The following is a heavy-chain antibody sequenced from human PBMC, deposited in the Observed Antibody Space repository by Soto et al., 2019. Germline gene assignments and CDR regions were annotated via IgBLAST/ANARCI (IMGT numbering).Heavy chain of an antibody. CDR1: GGSISSYY. Sequence: QVQLQESGPGLVKPSETLSLSCTVSGGSISSYYWSWIRQPAGKGLEWIGRIYTSGSTNYNPSLKSRVTMSVDTSKNQFSLKLSSVTAADTAVYYCARDLEVYYYDSRAGMDVWGQGTTVTVSS. J-gene: IGHJ6*02. CDR3: ARDLEVYYYDSRAGMDV. V-gene: IGHV4-4*07. D-gene: IGHD3-22*01. CDR2: IYTSGST.